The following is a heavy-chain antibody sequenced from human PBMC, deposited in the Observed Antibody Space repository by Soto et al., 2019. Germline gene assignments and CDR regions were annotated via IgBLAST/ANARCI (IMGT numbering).Heavy chain of an antibody. CDR3: AGGYSSSWDFYYYYGMDV. CDR1: GYTFTSYA. V-gene: IGHV1-3*01. D-gene: IGHD6-13*01. CDR2: INAGNGNT. J-gene: IGHJ6*02. Sequence: ASVKVSCKASGYTFTSYAMHWVRQAPRQRLEWMGWINAGNGNTKYSQKFQGRVTITRDTSASTAYMELSSLRSEDTAVYYCAGGYSSSWDFYYYYGMDVWGQGTTVPSP.